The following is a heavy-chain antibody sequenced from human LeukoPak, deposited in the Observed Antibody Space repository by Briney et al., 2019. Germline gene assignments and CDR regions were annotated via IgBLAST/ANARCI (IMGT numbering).Heavy chain of an antibody. J-gene: IGHJ4*02. CDR3: AKRIGGVNSFDH. CDR1: GYTFSSYA. V-gene: IGHV3-23*01. D-gene: IGHD3-16*01. CDR2: ISGSSDTT. Sequence: PGESLRLSCAGSGYTFSSYAMSWVRQAPGKGLEWVSVISGSSDTTYYADSVKGRFIISRDNSKNTLYLQMNSLRAEDTAVYYCAKRIGGVNSFDHWGQGTLVTVSS.